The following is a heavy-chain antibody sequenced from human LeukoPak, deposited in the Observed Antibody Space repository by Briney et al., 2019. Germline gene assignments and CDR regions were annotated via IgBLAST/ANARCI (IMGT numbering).Heavy chain of an antibody. J-gene: IGHJ6*03. Sequence: SVTVSCKASGGTFNSYAISWGRQAPGQGHERMGGVILIFGTANYAQKFQGRVTITTDESTSTAYMELSSLRSEDTAVYYCARSQLERHQGGTYYYYYYMDVWGKGATLAVSS. CDR1: GGTFNSYA. V-gene: IGHV1-69*05. CDR3: ARSQLERHQGGTYYYYYYMDV. D-gene: IGHD1-1*01. CDR2: VILIFGTA.